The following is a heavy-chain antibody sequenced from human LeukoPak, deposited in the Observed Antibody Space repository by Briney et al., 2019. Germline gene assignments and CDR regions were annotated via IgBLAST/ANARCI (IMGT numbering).Heavy chain of an antibody. CDR3: AKDIQLST. CDR2: IGASGEST. CDR1: GFTFNNYA. Sequence: PGGSLRLSCAASGFTFNNYAMSWVRQAPGKGLEWVSLIGASGESTYYADSVKGRFTISRDNSKNTLSLQMNSLRVEDTAMYFCAKDIQLSTWGLGTMVTVSS. V-gene: IGHV3-23*01. J-gene: IGHJ3*01. D-gene: IGHD5-24*01.